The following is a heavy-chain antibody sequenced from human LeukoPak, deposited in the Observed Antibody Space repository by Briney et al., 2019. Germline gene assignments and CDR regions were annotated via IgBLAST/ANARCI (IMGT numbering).Heavy chain of an antibody. Sequence: PGRSLRLSCAASGFTFSSYAMHWVRQAPGKGLEWVAVISYDGSNKYYADSVKGRFTISRDNSKNTLYLQMNSLRAEDTAVYYCARDPHAKYYFDYWGQETLVTVSS. V-gene: IGHV3-30-3*01. CDR3: ARDPHAKYYFDY. J-gene: IGHJ4*02. CDR2: ISYDGSNK. CDR1: GFTFSSYA.